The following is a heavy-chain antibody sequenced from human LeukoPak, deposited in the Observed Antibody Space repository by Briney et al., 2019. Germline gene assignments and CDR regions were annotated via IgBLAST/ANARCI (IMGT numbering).Heavy chain of an antibody. CDR2: ISYDGSNK. D-gene: IGHD6-13*01. Sequence: PGGSLRLSCAASGFTFGSYAMHWVRQAPGKGLEWVAVISYDGSNKYYADSVKGRFTISRDNSKNTLYLQMNSLRAEDTAVYYCARDQHSSSWLGYYYYYYMDVWGKGTTVTVSS. CDR1: GFTFGSYA. V-gene: IGHV3-30*01. CDR3: ARDQHSSSWLGYYYYYYMDV. J-gene: IGHJ6*03.